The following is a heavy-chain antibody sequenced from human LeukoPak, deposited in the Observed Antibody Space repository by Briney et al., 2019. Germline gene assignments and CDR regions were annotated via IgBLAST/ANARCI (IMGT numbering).Heavy chain of an antibody. CDR3: ARALLYYDFRSGPRPRDAFDI. CDR1: GYTFTSYY. D-gene: IGHD3-3*01. Sequence: ASVKVSCKASGYTFTSYYMHWVRQAPGQGLEWMGIINPSGGSTSYAQKFQGRVTMTRDTSTSTVYMELSSLRSEDTAVYYCARALLYYDFRSGPRPRDAFDIWGQGTMVTVSS. V-gene: IGHV1-46*01. J-gene: IGHJ3*02. CDR2: INPSGGST.